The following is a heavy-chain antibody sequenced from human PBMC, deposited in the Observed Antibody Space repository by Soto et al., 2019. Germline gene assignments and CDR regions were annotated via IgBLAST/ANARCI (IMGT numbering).Heavy chain of an antibody. D-gene: IGHD3-9*01. CDR3: AREADILNWFDP. V-gene: IGHV3-23*01. J-gene: IGHJ5*02. Sequence: SLRLSCAASGFIFSSYALSWVRQAPGKGLEWVSAISGSSTTTYYADSVKGRFTFSRDNSKNMLYLQMNSLRAEDTAVYYCAREADILNWFDPWGQGTLVTVSS. CDR2: ISGSSTTT. CDR1: GFIFSSYA.